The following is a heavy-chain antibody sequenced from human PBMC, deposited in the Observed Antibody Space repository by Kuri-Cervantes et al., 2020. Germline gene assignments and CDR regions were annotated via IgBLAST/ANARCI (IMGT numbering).Heavy chain of an antibody. CDR2: ISSISSTI. CDR3: ARASTTVVTDY. Sequence: GGSLRLSCAVSGFTFSYYSMNWVRQAPGKGLEWVSYISSISSTIYYADSVKGRFTISRDNAKNSLYLQMNSLRAEDTAVYFCARASTTVVTDYWGQGTLVTVSS. V-gene: IGHV3-48*01. D-gene: IGHD4-23*01. CDR1: GFTFSYYS. J-gene: IGHJ4*02.